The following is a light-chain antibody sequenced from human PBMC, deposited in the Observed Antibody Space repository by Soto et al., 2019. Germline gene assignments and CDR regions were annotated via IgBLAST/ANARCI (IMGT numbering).Light chain of an antibody. CDR2: AVS. J-gene: IGLJ2*01. CDR1: SSDVGGYNY. Sequence: QSVLTQPASVSGSPGQSITISCTGTSSDVGGYNYVSWYQQHPGKAPKLMIYAVSDRPSGVSNRFSGSKSDNTASLTISGLQAEDEAYYYCSSYTSDITLEVFGGGTKLTVL. CDR3: SSYTSDITLEV. V-gene: IGLV2-14*01.